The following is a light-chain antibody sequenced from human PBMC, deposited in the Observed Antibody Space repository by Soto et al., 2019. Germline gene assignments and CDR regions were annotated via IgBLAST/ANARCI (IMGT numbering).Light chain of an antibody. CDR1: QTISSF. CDR2: AAS. Sequence: DIQMTQSPSSLSASVGDRVTITCRASQTISSFLSWYQQNPGKAPKLLIYAASSLQSGVPSRFSGSGSGTDFTLNISSLQPADFATYYCQQSYSTLYTFGQGTRLEIK. J-gene: IGKJ2*01. V-gene: IGKV1-39*01. CDR3: QQSYSTLYT.